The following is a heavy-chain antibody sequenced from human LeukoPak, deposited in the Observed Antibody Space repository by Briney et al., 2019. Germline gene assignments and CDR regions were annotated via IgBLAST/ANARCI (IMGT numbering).Heavy chain of an antibody. J-gene: IGHJ6*03. CDR1: GFTFSSYG. V-gene: IGHV3-23*01. D-gene: IGHD4-17*01. Sequence: GGTLRLSCAASGFTFSSYGMSWVRQAPGKGLEWVSAISGSGGSTYYADSVKGRFTISRDNSKNTLYLQMNSLSAEDTAVYYCAREVFYGDYDFDYYYMDVWGKGTTVTVSS. CDR3: AREVFYGDYDFDYYYMDV. CDR2: ISGSGGST.